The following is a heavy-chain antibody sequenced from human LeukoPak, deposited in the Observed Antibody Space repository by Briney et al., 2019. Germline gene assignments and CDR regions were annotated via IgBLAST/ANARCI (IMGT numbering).Heavy chain of an antibody. CDR3: AKAPVTTCRGAYCYPFDY. CDR1: GFTLSSYA. Sequence: PGGSLTLSCAASGFTLSSYAMSWVRQAPGKGLEWVSAISDSGNTYHADSVKGRFTISRDSSKNTLFLQMNRLSPEDAAVYYCAKAPVTTCRGAYCYPFDYWGQGTLVTVSS. D-gene: IGHD2-21*01. V-gene: IGHV3-23*01. J-gene: IGHJ4*02. CDR2: ISDSGNT.